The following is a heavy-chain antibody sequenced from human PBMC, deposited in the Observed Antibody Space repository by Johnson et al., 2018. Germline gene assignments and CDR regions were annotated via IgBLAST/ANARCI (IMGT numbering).Heavy chain of an antibody. D-gene: IGHD1-26*01. CDR3: ARHSVLVGATGGAFDI. CDR1: GGSLSSYY. CDR2: IYYSGSP. Sequence: QVQLQESGPGLVKHSETLSLTCTVSGGSLSSYYWSWIRQPPGKGLEWIGYIYYSGSPNYNPYPKSRVTISDDTSKNQFSLKLSFVTAADTAMYYCARHSVLVGATGGAFDIWGQGTMVTVSS. V-gene: IGHV4-59*01. J-gene: IGHJ3*02.